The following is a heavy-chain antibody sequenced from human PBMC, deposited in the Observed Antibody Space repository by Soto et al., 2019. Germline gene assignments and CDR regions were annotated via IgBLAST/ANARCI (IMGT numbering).Heavy chain of an antibody. J-gene: IGHJ3*01. CDR1: GYSFTSYW. CDR2: IYPGDSDT. CDR3: ARPYFCSTSCYALDDFVF. D-gene: IGHD2-2*01. V-gene: IGHV5-51*01. Sequence: GESLKISCKGSGYSFTSYWIGWVRQMPGKGLERMGIIYPGDSDTRYSPSFQGQVTISADKSISTAYLQWSSLKASDTAMYYCARPYFCSTSCYALDDFVFWGQGTMVT.